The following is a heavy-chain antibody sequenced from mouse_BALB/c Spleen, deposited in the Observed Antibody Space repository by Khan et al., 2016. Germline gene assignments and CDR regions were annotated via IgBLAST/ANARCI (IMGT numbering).Heavy chain of an antibody. CDR1: GFIISDAL. CDR2: IRSEANNHAT. V-gene: IGHV6-6*01. J-gene: IGHJ2*01. CDR3: RSVYFDY. Sequence: EVKLEESGGGLVQPGGSMKPSCAAYGFIISDALRDWVRQSPEKGLEWVAEIRSEANNHATYYAESVKWRFTIYRDGFISSVYLKMNSLTAEDAGIYYCRSVYFDYWGQGTTVTVSS.